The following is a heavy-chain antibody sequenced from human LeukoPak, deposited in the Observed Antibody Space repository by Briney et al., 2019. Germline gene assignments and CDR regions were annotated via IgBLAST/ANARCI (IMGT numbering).Heavy chain of an antibody. V-gene: IGHV1-18*01. CDR2: ISAYSGDT. J-gene: IGHJ5*02. D-gene: IGHD6-19*01. CDR3: ARKITVAGTNCFDP. CDR1: GYTFTSYG. Sequence: ASVKVSCRASGYTFTSYGITWVRQAPGQGLEGMGWISAYSGDTNYAQKLQARVTITTDTSTSTAYMELRSLRSDDTAVYYCARKITVAGTNCFDPWGQGTLVTVSS.